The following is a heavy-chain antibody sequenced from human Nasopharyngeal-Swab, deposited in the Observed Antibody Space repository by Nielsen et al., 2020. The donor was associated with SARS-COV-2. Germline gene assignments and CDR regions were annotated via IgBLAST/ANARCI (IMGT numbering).Heavy chain of an antibody. D-gene: IGHD2-8*01. J-gene: IGHJ6*02. V-gene: IGHV3-30*18. Sequence: WIRQSPGKGLEGMAVISYDGVKKFYADSVKGRFTLSRDNSKNTLYLQMNSLRTEDTAVYYCAKDHQLIRNYYYYDMDVWGQGTTVTVSS. CDR3: AKDHQLIRNYYYYDMDV. CDR2: ISYDGVKK.